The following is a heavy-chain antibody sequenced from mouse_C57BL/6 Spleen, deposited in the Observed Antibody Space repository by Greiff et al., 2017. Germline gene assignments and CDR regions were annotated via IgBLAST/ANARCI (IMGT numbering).Heavy chain of an antibody. CDR3: ARQGLLYAMDY. J-gene: IGHJ4*01. D-gene: IGHD1-1*01. V-gene: IGHV5-9*01. Sequence: EVKVVESGGGLVKPGGSLKLSCAASGFTFSSYTMSWVRQTPEKRLEWVATISGGGGNTYYPDSVKGRFTITRDNAKNTLYLQMSSLRSEDTALYYCARQGLLYAMDYWGQGTSVTVSS. CDR1: GFTFSSYT. CDR2: ISGGGGNT.